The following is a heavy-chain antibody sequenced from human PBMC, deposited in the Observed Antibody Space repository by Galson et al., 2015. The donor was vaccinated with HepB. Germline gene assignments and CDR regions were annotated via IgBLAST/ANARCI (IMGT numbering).Heavy chain of an antibody. CDR3: ARRSPDTYDFWGGYLLGYFDY. V-gene: IGHV1-2*05. J-gene: IGHJ4*02. CDR1: GYTFTGYY. Sequence: SCKASGYTFTGYYMHWVRQAPGQGLEWMGRINPNSGGTNYAQKFQGRVTMTRDTSISTAYMELSRLRSDDTDVYYCARRSPDTYDFWGGYLLGYFDYWGQGTLVTVSS. CDR2: INPNSGGT. D-gene: IGHD3-3*01.